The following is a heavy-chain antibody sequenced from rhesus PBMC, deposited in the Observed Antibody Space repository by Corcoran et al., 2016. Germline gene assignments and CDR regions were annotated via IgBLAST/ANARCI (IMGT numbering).Heavy chain of an antibody. V-gene: IGHV4S7*01. CDR2: MYGGSGTT. CDR3: ARRLATVTLSYFDY. J-gene: IGHJ4*01. Sequence: QVQLQESGPGLVKPSAPLSLTCAVSGGSISSSNRCSWLRQSPGKGLEWIGYMYGGSGTTSYNPSLKSRVTISTDTSKNQFSLKLSSVTAADTAVYYCARRLATVTLSYFDYWGQGVLVTVSS. CDR1: GGSISSSNR. D-gene: IGHD5-36*02.